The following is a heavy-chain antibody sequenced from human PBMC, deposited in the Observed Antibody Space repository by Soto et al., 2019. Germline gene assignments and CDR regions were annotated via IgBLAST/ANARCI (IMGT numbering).Heavy chain of an antibody. Sequence: QMQLVQSGAEVKTPGSSVKVSCTASGGTFSDYGVSWVRQAPGQGLEWMGGIIPAFGTITYAKRFQGSVKITADESMTSAYLELNRLRSEDTAVYYCARDRVVVNSYYYGLDVWGQGTTVIVSS. V-gene: IGHV1-69*01. D-gene: IGHD2-15*01. CDR2: IIPAFGTI. J-gene: IGHJ6*01. CDR3: ARDRVVVNSYYYGLDV. CDR1: GGTFSDYG.